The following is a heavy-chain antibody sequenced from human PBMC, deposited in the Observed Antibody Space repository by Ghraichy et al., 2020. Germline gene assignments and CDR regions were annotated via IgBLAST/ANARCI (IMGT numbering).Heavy chain of an antibody. CDR2: ISSNGGST. D-gene: IGHD6-13*01. CDR1: GFTFSSYA. CDR3: ARAFGIAAAGSYFDY. Sequence: GGSLRLSCAASGFTFSSYAMHWVRQAPGKGLEYVSAISSNGGSTYYANSVKGRFTISRDNSKNTLYLQMGSLRAEDMAVYYCARAFGIAAAGSYFDYWGQGTLVTVSS. V-gene: IGHV3-64*01. J-gene: IGHJ4*02.